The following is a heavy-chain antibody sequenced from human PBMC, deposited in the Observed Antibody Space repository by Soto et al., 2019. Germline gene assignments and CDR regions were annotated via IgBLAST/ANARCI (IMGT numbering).Heavy chain of an antibody. Sequence: SETLSLTCTVSGGSINSGNSYWSWIRQPPGKGLEWIGFIYYRGSTYYNPTLQSRVAMSIDTSKNQFSLKLSSVTAVDSAVYYCAREKIDGSGYYFDYWGQGTLVTVSS. CDR1: GGSINSGNSY. V-gene: IGHV4-30-4*01. J-gene: IGHJ4*02. CDR2: IYYRGST. D-gene: IGHD3-22*01. CDR3: AREKIDGSGYYFDY.